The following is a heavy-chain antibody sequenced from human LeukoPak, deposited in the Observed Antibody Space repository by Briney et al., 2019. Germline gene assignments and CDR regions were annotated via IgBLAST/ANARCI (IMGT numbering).Heavy chain of an antibody. CDR1: GGTFSSYA. J-gene: IGHJ4*02. V-gene: IGHV1-69*04. D-gene: IGHD3-22*01. CDR2: IIPILGIA. Sequence: SVKVSCKASGGTFSSYAISWVRQAPGQGLEWMGRIIPILGIANYAQKFQGRVTITADKSTSTAYMELSSLRSEDTAVYYCAIRYYYDSSGERDFDYWGQGTLVTVSS. CDR3: AIRYYYDSSGERDFDY.